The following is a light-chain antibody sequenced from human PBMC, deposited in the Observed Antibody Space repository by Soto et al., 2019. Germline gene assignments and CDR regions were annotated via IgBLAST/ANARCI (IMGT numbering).Light chain of an antibody. CDR2: AAS. Sequence: QLTQSPSSLSASVGDKVTITCRASQGISSYLAWYQQKPGKAPKLLIYAASTLQSGVPSRFSGSGSGTDFTLTISSLQPEDFGTCYCQQLNSYPPTFGPGIKVDI. CDR3: QQLNSYPPT. V-gene: IGKV1-9*01. CDR1: QGISSY. J-gene: IGKJ3*01.